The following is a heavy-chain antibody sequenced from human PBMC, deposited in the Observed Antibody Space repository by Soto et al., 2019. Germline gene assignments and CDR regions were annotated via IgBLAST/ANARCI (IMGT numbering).Heavy chain of an antibody. CDR3: ARGARWELSEYFQY. V-gene: IGHV1-2*02. CDR2: IDPNSGGT. CDR1: GYTFTGYY. Sequence: QVQLVQSGAEVKKPGASVKVSCKASGYTFTGYYMHWVRQAPGQVLEWMGWIDPNSGGTNYSQKFQDRVTMTRDTSITTAYMELSRLRSDDTAVYYCARGARWELSEYFQYWGQGTLVTVSS. J-gene: IGHJ1*01. D-gene: IGHD1-26*01.